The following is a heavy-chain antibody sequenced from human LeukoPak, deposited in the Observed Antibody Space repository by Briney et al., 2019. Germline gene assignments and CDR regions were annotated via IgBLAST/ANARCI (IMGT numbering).Heavy chain of an antibody. V-gene: IGHV3-33*01. CDR3: ARDSDYVWGSRPHLSGGFDY. CDR2: IWYDGSNK. D-gene: IGHD3-16*01. CDR1: GFTFSSYG. Sequence: PGGSLRLSCAASGFTFSSYGMHWVRQAPGKGLEWVAVIWYDGSNKYYADSVKGRFTISRDNSKNTLYLQMNSMSAEEMAVYYCARDSDYVWGSRPHLSGGFDYWGQGTLVTVSS. J-gene: IGHJ4*02.